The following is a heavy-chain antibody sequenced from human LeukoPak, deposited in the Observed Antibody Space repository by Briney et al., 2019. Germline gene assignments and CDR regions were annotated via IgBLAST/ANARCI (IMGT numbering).Heavy chain of an antibody. D-gene: IGHD6-13*01. J-gene: IGHJ3*02. CDR1: GFAFSDHY. CDR2: ISTSGVYT. CDR3: ARNRISAAGCVFDI. V-gene: IGHV3-11*03. Sequence: GGSLRLSCAASGFAFSDHYMRWLRQAPGKGLEWVSYISTSGVYTNYADSVKGRFTISRDDAKNSLYLQMNSLIAEDTAMYYCARNRISAAGCVFDIWGQGTMVTVSS.